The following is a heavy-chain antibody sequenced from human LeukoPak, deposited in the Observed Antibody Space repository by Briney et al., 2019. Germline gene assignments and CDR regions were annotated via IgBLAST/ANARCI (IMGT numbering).Heavy chain of an antibody. Sequence: ASVKVSCKASGHTFSNYYMHWVRQAPGQGLEWMGIINPSGGSTSYAQKFQGRVTMTRDTSISTAYMELSRLRSDDTAVYYCARDFWALNYDILTGYYRGLVAFDIWGQGTMVTVSS. V-gene: IGHV1-46*01. CDR1: GHTFSNYY. CDR3: ARDFWALNYDILTGYYRGLVAFDI. CDR2: INPSGGST. J-gene: IGHJ3*02. D-gene: IGHD3-9*01.